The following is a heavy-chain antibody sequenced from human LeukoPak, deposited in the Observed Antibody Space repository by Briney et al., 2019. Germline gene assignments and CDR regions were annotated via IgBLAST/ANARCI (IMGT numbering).Heavy chain of an antibody. V-gene: IGHV1-69*13. CDR1: GCTFSSYA. D-gene: IGHD4-11*01. CDR2: IIPIFGTA. J-gene: IGHJ5*02. Sequence: ASVKVSCKASGCTFSSYAISWVRQAPGQGLEWMGGIIPIFGTANYAQKFQGRVTITADESTSTAYMELSSLRSEDTAVYYCARVSGTVTTWIGGWFDPWGQGTLVTVSS. CDR3: ARVSGTVTTWIGGWFDP.